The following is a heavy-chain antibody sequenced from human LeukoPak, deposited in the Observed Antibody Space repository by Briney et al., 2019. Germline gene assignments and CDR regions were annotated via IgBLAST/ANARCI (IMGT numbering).Heavy chain of an antibody. D-gene: IGHD3-22*01. CDR3: ARDIYYDSSGYFDY. CDR1: GGSFSGYY. V-gene: IGHV4-59*01. Sequence: SETLSLTCAVYGGSFSGYYWSWIRQPPGKGLEWIGYIYYSGSTNYNPSLKSRVTISVDTSKNQFSLKLSSVTAADTAVYYCARDIYYDSSGYFDYWGQGTLVTVSS. CDR2: IYYSGST. J-gene: IGHJ4*02.